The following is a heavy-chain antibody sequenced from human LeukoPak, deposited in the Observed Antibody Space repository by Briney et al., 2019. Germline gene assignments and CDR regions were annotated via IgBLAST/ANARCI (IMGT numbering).Heavy chain of an antibody. Sequence: SETLSLTCSVSGGSIRGSTYYWAWIRQPPGKGLEWIGSIYYTGSTYYTPSLKSRVTISVDTSKNQFSLRLNSVTATDTAVYYCAVLTYDYWGQGALVTVSS. CDR1: GGSIRGSTYY. CDR2: IYYTGST. D-gene: IGHD2-21*02. J-gene: IGHJ4*02. CDR3: AVLTYDY. V-gene: IGHV4-39*01.